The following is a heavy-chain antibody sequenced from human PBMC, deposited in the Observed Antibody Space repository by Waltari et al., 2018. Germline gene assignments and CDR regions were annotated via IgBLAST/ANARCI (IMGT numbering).Heavy chain of an antibody. Sequence: EVQLVESGGGLVQPGGSLRLSCAASGFTFSSYAMSWVRQAPGKGLGWVSDMSGSGVSTDYADSVKGRFTISRDNAKNTLYLQMNSLRAEDTAVYYCAKEGPHRRTFDYWGQGTLVTVSS. J-gene: IGHJ4*02. CDR1: GFTFSSYA. CDR2: MSGSGVST. CDR3: AKEGPHRRTFDY. V-gene: IGHV3-23*04.